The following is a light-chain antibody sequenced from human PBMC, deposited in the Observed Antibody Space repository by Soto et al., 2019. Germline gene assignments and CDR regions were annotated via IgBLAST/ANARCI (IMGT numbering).Light chain of an antibody. V-gene: IGKV3-20*01. Sequence: EIILTQSPGTLALSPGDGATLSCRASQTVNRNYLAWYHQRPGQPPRLLIYGVSNRDSGVPDRFSGDGSGTEFTLTIGRLDPDDFGVYYCQQYIDSPRTCGQGTRVEVK. CDR3: QQYIDSPRT. CDR2: GVS. J-gene: IGKJ1*01. CDR1: QTVNRNY.